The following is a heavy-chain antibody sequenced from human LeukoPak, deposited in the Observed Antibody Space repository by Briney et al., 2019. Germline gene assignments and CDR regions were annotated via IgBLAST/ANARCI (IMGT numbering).Heavy chain of an antibody. CDR3: AGSKYSGSYSDY. CDR1: GFTVSSIY. CDR2: ITSDGSST. D-gene: IGHD1-26*01. V-gene: IGHV3-74*01. Sequence: GGSLGLSCAVSGFTVSSIYMSWVRRAPARGLEWVLRITSDGSSTSYAESVQGRFTISRDNAKSTLYLQMNSLRTEDTAVYYCAGSKYSGSYSDYWGRGTLVTVSS. J-gene: IGHJ4*02.